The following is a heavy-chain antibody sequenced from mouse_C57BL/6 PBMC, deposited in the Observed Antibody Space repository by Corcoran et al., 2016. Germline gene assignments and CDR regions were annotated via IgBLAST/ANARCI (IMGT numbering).Heavy chain of an antibody. Sequence: EVQLQQSGPELVKPGASVKISCKASGYTFTDYYMNWVKQSHGKSLEWIGDINPNNGGTIYNQKFKGKATLTVDKSSSTAYMELRSLTSEDTVVYYCARSGDGYYDAMDYWGQGTSVTVSS. CDR3: ARSGDGYYDAMDY. D-gene: IGHD2-3*01. CDR2: INPNNGGT. J-gene: IGHJ4*01. V-gene: IGHV1-26*01. CDR1: GYTFTDYY.